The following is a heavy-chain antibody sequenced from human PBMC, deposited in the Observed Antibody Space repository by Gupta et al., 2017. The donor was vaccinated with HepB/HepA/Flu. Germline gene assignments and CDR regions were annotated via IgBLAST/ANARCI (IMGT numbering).Heavy chain of an antibody. D-gene: IGHD2-21*02. CDR1: GFTFSSYA. V-gene: IGHV3-23*01. J-gene: IGHJ4*02. Sequence: EVQLLESGGGLVQPGGSLRLSCAASGFTFSSYAMSWVRQAPGKGLEWVSAIRGSGGSTYYADSVKGRFTISRDNSKNTLYLQMNRLRAEDTAVYYCAKDNGGWGLGNSHFDYWGQGTLVTVSS. CDR3: AKDNGGWGLGNSHFDY. CDR2: IRGSGGST.